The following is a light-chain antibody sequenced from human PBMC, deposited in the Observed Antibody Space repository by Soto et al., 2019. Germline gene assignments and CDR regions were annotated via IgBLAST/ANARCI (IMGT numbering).Light chain of an antibody. CDR1: SSDVGGYNY. CDR2: EVI. CDR3: SSYTSSRTLV. Sequence: QSVLTQPASVSGSPGQSITFSCTGTSSDVGGYNYVSWYQQHPGKAPKLMIYEVIHRPSGVSSRFSGSKSGKTASLSISGLQADDEADYYCSSYTSSRTLVFGGGTKLTVL. J-gene: IGLJ2*01. V-gene: IGLV2-14*01.